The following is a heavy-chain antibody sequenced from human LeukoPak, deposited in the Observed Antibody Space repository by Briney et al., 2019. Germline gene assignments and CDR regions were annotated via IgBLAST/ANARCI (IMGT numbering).Heavy chain of an antibody. CDR3: ARGDGDGPARRAFDI. CDR2: INPASGDT. D-gene: IGHD7-27*01. CDR1: GYTFTVYY. J-gene: IGHJ3*02. Sequence: ASVTVSFKASGYTFTVYYMHWVRQAPGQGLEWMGWINPASGDTNYVQKFQGRVIMTRDTSISTAYMELSRVTSDDTAVYYCARGDGDGPARRAFDIWGQGTMVTVSS. V-gene: IGHV1-2*02.